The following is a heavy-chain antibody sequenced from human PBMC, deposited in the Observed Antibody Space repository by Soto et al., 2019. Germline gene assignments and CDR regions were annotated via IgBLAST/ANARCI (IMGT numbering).Heavy chain of an antibody. D-gene: IGHD3-3*01. V-gene: IGHV3-21*01. CDR3: ARGGRPYYDFWSGSEVGMDV. CDR1: GSPFSTYG. J-gene: IGHJ6*02. CDR2: ISNGGDYI. Sequence: GGSLRLSCTASGSPFSTYGMNWVRQAPGKGLEWISSISNGGDYIYYADSVQGRFTISRDNAKNTLYLQMNSLRAEDTAVYYCARGGRPYYDFWSGSEVGMDVWGQGTTVTVSS.